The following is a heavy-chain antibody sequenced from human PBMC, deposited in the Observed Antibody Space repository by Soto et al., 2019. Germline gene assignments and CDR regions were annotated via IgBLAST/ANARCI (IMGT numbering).Heavy chain of an antibody. CDR3: VKTLQYSYGLPH. J-gene: IGHJ4*02. CDR1: GFTFSSYS. CDR2: ISSNGGST. V-gene: IGHV3-64D*06. Sequence: PGGSLRLSCSASGFTFSSYSMHWVRQAPGKGLEYVSAISSNGGSTYYADSVKGRFTISRDNSKNTLYLQMSSLRAEDTAVYYCVKTLQYSYGLPHWGQGTLVTVSS. D-gene: IGHD5-18*01.